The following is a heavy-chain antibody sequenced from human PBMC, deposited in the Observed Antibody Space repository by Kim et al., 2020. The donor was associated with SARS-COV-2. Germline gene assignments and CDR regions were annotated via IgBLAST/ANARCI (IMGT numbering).Heavy chain of an antibody. J-gene: IGHJ4*02. Sequence: GGSLRLSCAASGFSFSTFAMTWVRQAPGKGLEWVSSIGSGGNTIYYADSVKGRFTTSRDNSKNTLFLQMNSLRAEDTAVYYCAKRIVGGPLDYWGQGTLVTVSS. CDR1: GFSFSTFA. CDR2: IGSGGNTI. CDR3: AKRIVGGPLDY. D-gene: IGHD1-26*01. V-gene: IGHV3-23*01.